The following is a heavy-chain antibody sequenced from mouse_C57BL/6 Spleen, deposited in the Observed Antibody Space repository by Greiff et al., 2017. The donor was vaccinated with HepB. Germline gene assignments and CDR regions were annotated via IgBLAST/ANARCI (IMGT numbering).Heavy chain of an antibody. J-gene: IGHJ2*01. CDR2: IDPSDSET. CDR3: ARSSDYLYYFDY. D-gene: IGHD3-2*02. V-gene: IGHV1-52*01. CDR1: GYTFTSYW. Sequence: QVQLQQPGAELVRPGSSVKLSCKASGYTFTSYWMHWVKQRPIQGLEWIGNIDPSDSETHYNQKFKDKATLTVDKSSSTAYMQLSSLTSEDSAVYYCARSSDYLYYFDYWGQGTTLTVSS.